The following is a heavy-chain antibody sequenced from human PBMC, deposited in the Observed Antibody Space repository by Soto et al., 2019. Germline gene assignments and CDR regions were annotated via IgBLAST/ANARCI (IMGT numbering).Heavy chain of an antibody. D-gene: IGHD2-2*02. Sequence: GGSLRLSCAASGFTFDDYTMHWVRQAPGKGLEWVSLISWDGGSTYYADSVKGRFTISRDNSKNSLYLQMNSLRTEDTALYYCAKGPIPEVYFQHWGQGTLVTVSS. CDR3: AKGPIPEVYFQH. CDR2: ISWDGGST. CDR1: GFTFDDYT. J-gene: IGHJ1*01. V-gene: IGHV3-43*01.